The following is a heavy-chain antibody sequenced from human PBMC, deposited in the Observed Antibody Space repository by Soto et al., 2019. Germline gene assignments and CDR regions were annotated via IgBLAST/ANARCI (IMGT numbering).Heavy chain of an antibody. Sequence: QVQLVQSGAEVKKPGSSVKVSCQASGGTFSSSAISWVRQAPGQGLEWMGGIIPIFGTANYAQKFQGRVTITADESTSTAYMELSSLRSEDTAVYYCARGLTHYDSSGYTTGYWGQGTLVTVSS. CDR2: IIPIFGTA. V-gene: IGHV1-69*12. CDR3: ARGLTHYDSSGYTTGY. CDR1: GGTFSSSA. D-gene: IGHD3-22*01. J-gene: IGHJ4*02.